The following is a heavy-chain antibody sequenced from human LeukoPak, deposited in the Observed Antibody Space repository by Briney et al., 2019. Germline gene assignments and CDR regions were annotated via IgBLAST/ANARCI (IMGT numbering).Heavy chain of an antibody. D-gene: IGHD3-10*01. Sequence: GGSLRLSCAASGFTFSSYWMSWVRLAPGKGLEWVANIKQDGSEKYYVDSVKGRFTISRDNAKNSLYLQMNSLRAEDTAVYYCARGGGGSPTRRITMVRGVIPTLKPIDYWGQGTLVTVSS. CDR2: IKQDGSEK. V-gene: IGHV3-7*01. CDR3: ARGGGGSPTRRITMVRGVIPTLKPIDY. CDR1: GFTFSSYW. J-gene: IGHJ4*02.